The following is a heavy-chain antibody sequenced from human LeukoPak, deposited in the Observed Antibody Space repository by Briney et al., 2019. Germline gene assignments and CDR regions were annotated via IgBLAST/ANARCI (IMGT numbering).Heavy chain of an antibody. Sequence: ASVKVSCMASGYTFTGYYMHWVRQAPGQGLEWMGWINPNSGGTNYAQKFQGRVTMTRDTSISTAYMELSRLRSDDTAVYYCARAYLAGEYYYYGMDVWGQGTTVTVSS. CDR2: INPNSGGT. CDR3: ARAYLAGEYYYYGMDV. V-gene: IGHV1-2*02. J-gene: IGHJ6*02. CDR1: GYTFTGYY. D-gene: IGHD3-10*01.